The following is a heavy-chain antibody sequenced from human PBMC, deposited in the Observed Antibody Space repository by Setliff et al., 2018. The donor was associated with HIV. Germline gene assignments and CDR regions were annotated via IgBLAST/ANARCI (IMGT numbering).Heavy chain of an antibody. CDR1: GGSISSDDYY. V-gene: IGHV4-30-4*08. Sequence: NPSETLSLTCTVSGGSISSDDYYWNWIRQPPGKGLEWIGYITYSGSAYYNPSLKSRVTISIDTSNNQISLKLSSVTAADTAVYYCASTGYSSGWSFDYWGQGTLVTVSS. D-gene: IGHD6-19*01. J-gene: IGHJ4*02. CDR2: ITYSGSA. CDR3: ASTGYSSGWSFDY.